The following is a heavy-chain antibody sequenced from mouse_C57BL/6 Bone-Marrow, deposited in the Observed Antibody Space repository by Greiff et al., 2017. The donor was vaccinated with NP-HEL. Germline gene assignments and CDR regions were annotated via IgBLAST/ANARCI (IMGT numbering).Heavy chain of an antibody. CDR1: GYTFTSYW. D-gene: IGHD2-4*01. J-gene: IGHJ4*01. CDR2: IDPSDSYT. V-gene: IGHV1-59*01. Sequence: QVKLQQPGAELVRPGTSVKLSCKASGYTFTSYWMHWVKQRPGQGLEWIGVIDPSDSYTNYNQKFKGKATLTVDTSSSTAYMQLSSLTSEDSAGYYCAIPSIYYNYVYAMDYWGQGTSVTFSS. CDR3: AIPSIYYNYVYAMDY.